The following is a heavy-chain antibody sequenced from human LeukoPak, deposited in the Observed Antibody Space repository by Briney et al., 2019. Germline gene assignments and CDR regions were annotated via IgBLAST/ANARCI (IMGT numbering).Heavy chain of an antibody. CDR3: AKDFIPVTVSHGMDV. CDR2: ISYDGSNK. J-gene: IGHJ6*02. Sequence: PGGSLRLSCAASGFTFSSYGMHWVRQAPGKGLEWVAVISYDGSNKYYADSVKGRFTISRDNSKNTLYLQMNSLRAEDTAVYYCAKDFIPVTVSHGMDVWGQGTTVTVSS. D-gene: IGHD3-16*01. CDR1: GFTFSSYG. V-gene: IGHV3-30*18.